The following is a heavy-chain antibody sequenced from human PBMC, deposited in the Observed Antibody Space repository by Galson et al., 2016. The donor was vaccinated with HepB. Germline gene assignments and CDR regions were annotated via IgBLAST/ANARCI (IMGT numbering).Heavy chain of an antibody. Sequence: SLRLSCAASGFTFRTYGMHWVRQAPGKGLEVVASISRSGDITDYADSVKGRFTISRDNSKNTPSLQMNSLTADDTAIYYCVQGSTAPAVWGKGTTVTVSS. D-gene: IGHD2-2*01. CDR1: GFTFRTYG. J-gene: IGHJ6*04. V-gene: IGHV3-23*01. CDR2: ISRSGDIT. CDR3: VQGSTAPAV.